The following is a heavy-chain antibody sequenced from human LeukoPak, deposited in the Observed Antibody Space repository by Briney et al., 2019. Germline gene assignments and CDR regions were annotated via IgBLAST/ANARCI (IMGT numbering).Heavy chain of an antibody. V-gene: IGHV4-34*01. D-gene: IGHD6-13*01. CDR1: GGSFSGYY. CDR3: ARGPRIAAAGTGQRRAEYFQH. CDR2: INHSGST. Sequence: SETLSLTCAVYGGSFSGYYWSWIRQPPGKGLEWIGEINHSGSTNYNPSLKSRVTISVDTSKNQFSLKLSSVTAADTAVYYCARGPRIAAAGTGQRRAEYFQHWGQGTLVTVSS. J-gene: IGHJ1*01.